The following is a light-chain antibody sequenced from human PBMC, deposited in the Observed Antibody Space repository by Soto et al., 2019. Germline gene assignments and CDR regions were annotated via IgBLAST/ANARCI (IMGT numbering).Light chain of an antibody. CDR1: SGHRSYA. J-gene: IGLJ2*01. Sequence: SASASLGASVKLTCTLSSGHRSYAIAWHQQQPEKGPRYLMKLNSDGSHSKGDGIPDRFSGSSSGAERYLTISSLQSEDEADYYCQTWGTGIVVFGGGTKLTVL. CDR3: QTWGTGIVV. V-gene: IGLV4-69*01. CDR2: LNSDGSH.